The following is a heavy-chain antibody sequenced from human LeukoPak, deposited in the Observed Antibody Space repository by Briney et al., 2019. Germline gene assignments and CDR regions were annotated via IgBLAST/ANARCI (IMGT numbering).Heavy chain of an antibody. CDR2: IIPIFGTA. J-gene: IGHJ4*02. Sequence: SVKVSCKASGGTFSSYAISWMRQAPGQGLEWMGGIIPIFGTANYAQKFQGRVTITADESTSTAYMELSSLRSEDTAVYYCARHYGSGSYYHFDYWGQGSLVTVSS. D-gene: IGHD3-10*01. V-gene: IGHV1-69*13. CDR3: ARHYGSGSYYHFDY. CDR1: GGTFSSYA.